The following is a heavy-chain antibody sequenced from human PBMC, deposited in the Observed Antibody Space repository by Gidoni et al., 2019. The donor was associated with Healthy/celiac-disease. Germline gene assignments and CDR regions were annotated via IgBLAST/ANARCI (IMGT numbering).Heavy chain of an antibody. CDR2: IYYSGST. J-gene: IGHJ4*02. V-gene: IGHV4-39*07. CDR3: ARVGPLWFGELADY. D-gene: IGHD3-10*01. CDR1: GGSISSSSYY. Sequence: QLQLQESDPGLVKPSETLSLTCTVSGGSISSSSYYWGWIRQPPGKGLEWIGSIYYSGSTYYNPSLKSRVTISVDTSKNQFSLKLSSVTAADTAVYYCARVGPLWFGELADYWGQGTLVTVSS.